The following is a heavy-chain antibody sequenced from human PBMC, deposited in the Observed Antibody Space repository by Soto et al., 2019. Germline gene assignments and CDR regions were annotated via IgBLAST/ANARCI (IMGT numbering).Heavy chain of an antibody. J-gene: IGHJ4*02. CDR3: ARALVHGYLDL. V-gene: IGHV3-74*01. D-gene: IGHD2-8*02. CDR2: INLDGTKT. Sequence: EVQLVEAGGGLVRPGGSLKLSCAASGFMFGAHWMHWVRQGPDKGLVFVARINLDGTKTNYADFVEGRFTISRDNAKKTLYLEMNSLLGDDTAVYFCARALVHGYLDLWGQGDVVTVSS. CDR1: GFMFGAHW.